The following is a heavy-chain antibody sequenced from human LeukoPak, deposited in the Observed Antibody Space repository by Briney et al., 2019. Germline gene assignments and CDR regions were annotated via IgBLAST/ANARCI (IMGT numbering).Heavy chain of an antibody. D-gene: IGHD2-2*01. Sequence: GGSLRLSCAASGFTFSSYTMSWVRQAPGKGLDWVSAIHDSGDYTYYADSVQGRFTISRDNAENSLFLQMNSLRAEDTAVYYCASRYCTSTNCYAFDIWGQGTMVTVSS. V-gene: IGHV3-21*01. J-gene: IGHJ3*02. CDR1: GFTFSSYT. CDR3: ASRYCTSTNCYAFDI. CDR2: IHDSGDYT.